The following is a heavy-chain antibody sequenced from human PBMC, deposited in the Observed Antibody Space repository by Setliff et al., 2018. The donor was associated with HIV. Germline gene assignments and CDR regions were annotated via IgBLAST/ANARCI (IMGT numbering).Heavy chain of an antibody. V-gene: IGHV3-7*01. D-gene: IGHD3-10*01. CDR2: IKQDGSEK. Sequence: HPGGSLRLSCKASGFTFSTYWMSWVRQAPGKGLEWVANIKQDGSEKYYVDSVKGRFTISRDNAKNSLYLQMNSLRAEDTAVYYCASVLRYYGSGSYPFGYWGQGTLVTVSS. CDR3: ASVLRYYGSGSYPFGY. CDR1: GFTFSTYW. J-gene: IGHJ4*02.